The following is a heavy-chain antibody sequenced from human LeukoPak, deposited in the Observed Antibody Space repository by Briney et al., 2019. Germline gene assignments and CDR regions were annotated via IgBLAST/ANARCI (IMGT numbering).Heavy chain of an antibody. Sequence: GESLRISCRGSGYSSTSYWISWVRQLPGKGLEWRGISYRGDSATRYSPSFQGQGTSSANKSIGTAYLQWRSLKDSDTAMYYCATVTMVRVVITPLRYWGQGTLVTVSS. J-gene: IGHJ4*02. CDR2: SYRGDSAT. V-gene: IGHV5-51*01. CDR1: GYSSTSYW. CDR3: ATVTMVRVVITPLRY. D-gene: IGHD3-10*01.